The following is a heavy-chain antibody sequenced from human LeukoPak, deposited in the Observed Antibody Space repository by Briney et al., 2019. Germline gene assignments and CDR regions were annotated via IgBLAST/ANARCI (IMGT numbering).Heavy chain of an antibody. CDR2: IYHSGST. J-gene: IGHJ5*02. D-gene: IGHD2-8*01. Sequence: PSETLSLTCAVSGYSISSGYYWGWIPQPPGKGLEWIGSIYHSGSTYYNPSLKSRVTISVDTSKNQFSLKLSSVTAADTAVYYCARHPIVLMVYALNWFDPWGQGTLVTVSS. V-gene: IGHV4-38-2*01. CDR3: ARHPIVLMVYALNWFDP. CDR1: GYSISSGYY.